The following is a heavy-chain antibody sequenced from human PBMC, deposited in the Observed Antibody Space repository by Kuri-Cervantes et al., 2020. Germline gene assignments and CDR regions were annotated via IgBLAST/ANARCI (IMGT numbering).Heavy chain of an antibody. CDR2: INQDGSEK. Sequence: GESLKISCAASGFTFSSYGMHWVRQAPGKGLEWVANINQDGSEKYYVDSVKGRFTISRDNAKTSLYLQMNSLRAEDSAVYYCARQPDFKIWGQGTPVTVSS. CDR1: GFTFSSYG. J-gene: IGHJ4*02. V-gene: IGHV3-7*01. CDR3: ARQPDFKI.